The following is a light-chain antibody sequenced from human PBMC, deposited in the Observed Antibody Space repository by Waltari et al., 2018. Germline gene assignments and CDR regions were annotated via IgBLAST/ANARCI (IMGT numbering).Light chain of an antibody. V-gene: IGKV4-1*01. Sequence: DIVMTQSPDSLAVSLGERATINCKSSQSVLYSSNNKNYLAWYQQKPGQPPKLLIYWASTRESGVPDRFSGSGSGTDFTLTISSLQAEDVAVYYCQQYLSAPRTFGQGTVLEIK. CDR2: WAS. CDR1: QSVLYSSNNKNY. J-gene: IGKJ2*02. CDR3: QQYLSAPRT.